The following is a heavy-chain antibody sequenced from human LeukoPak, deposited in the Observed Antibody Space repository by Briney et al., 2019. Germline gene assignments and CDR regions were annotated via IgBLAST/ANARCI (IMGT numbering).Heavy chain of an antibody. D-gene: IGHD1-26*01. CDR3: ARVIVGTTTRLDYFDY. J-gene: IGHJ4*02. CDR1: GFTVSDNY. V-gene: IGHV3-66*01. CDR2: IYSGGNT. Sequence: GGTLRLSCAASGFTVSDNYMSWVRQAPGKGLEWVSIIYSGGNTYYADSVKGRFTVSRDNSKNTLYLQMNSLRAEDTAVYYCARVIVGTTTRLDYFDYWGQGTLVTVSS.